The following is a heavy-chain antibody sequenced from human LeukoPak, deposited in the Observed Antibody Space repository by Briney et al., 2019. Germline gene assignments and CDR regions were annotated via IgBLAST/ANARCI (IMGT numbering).Heavy chain of an antibody. CDR3: AHRSLIEPPEEWFDP. CDR2: IYWDDDK. J-gene: IGHJ5*02. V-gene: IGHV2-5*02. D-gene: IGHD3-22*01. Sequence: SGPTLVKPTQTLTLTCTFSGFSLSTSGVGVGWIRQPPGKSLEWLALIYWDDDKRYSPSLKSRLTITKDTSKNQVVLTMTNMDPVDTATYYFAHRSLIEPPEEWFDPWGQGTLVTVSS. CDR1: GFSLSTSGVG.